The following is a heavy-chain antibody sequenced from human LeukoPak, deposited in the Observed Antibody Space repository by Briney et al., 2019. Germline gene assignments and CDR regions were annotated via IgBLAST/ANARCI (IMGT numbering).Heavy chain of an antibody. CDR3: ARHRPYYYGSGSPYNWFDP. CDR2: IYYSENT. J-gene: IGHJ5*02. D-gene: IGHD3-10*01. Sequence: SETLSLTSTVSGDSISSYYWSWIRQPPGKGQEWNGDIYYSENTNYNPSLKSRVTISVDTSKNQFSLKLSSVTAADTAVYYCARHRPYYYGSGSPYNWFDPWGQGTLVTVSS. CDR1: GDSISSYY. V-gene: IGHV4-59*08.